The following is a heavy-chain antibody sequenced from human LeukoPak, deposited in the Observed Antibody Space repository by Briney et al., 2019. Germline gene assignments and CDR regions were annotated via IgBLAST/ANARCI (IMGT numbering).Heavy chain of an antibody. V-gene: IGHV4-34*01. CDR2: TNHNGST. J-gene: IGHJ6*03. CDR3: ARLKTYSSSWTYYYYYYYMDV. D-gene: IGHD6-13*01. Sequence: SDTVSLTCALYGGSFRGCYGSWIRQPPGKGLELIGETNHNGSTNYNPSLKSRVTISVDTSKNQFSLKLSSVTAADTAVYYCARLKTYSSSWTYYYYYYYMDVWGKGTTVTVSS. CDR1: GGSFRGCY.